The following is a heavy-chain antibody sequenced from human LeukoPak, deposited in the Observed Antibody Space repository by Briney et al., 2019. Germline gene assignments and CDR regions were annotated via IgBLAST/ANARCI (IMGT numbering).Heavy chain of an antibody. Sequence: GASVKVSCKASVYRFTTYGISWVRQAPGQGLEWVGWSNAYSGNTDYTENLQGRVTMATDTSTATAYMELRSLRSDDTAVYYCVFGECSSTSCYPRRDYWGQGTLVTVSS. J-gene: IGHJ4*02. CDR2: SNAYSGNT. V-gene: IGHV1-18*01. D-gene: IGHD2-2*01. CDR3: VFGECSSTSCYPRRDY. CDR1: VYRFTTYG.